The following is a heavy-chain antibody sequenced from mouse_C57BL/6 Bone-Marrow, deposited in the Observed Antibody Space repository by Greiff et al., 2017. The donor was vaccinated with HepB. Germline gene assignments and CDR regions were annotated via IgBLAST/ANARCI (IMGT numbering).Heavy chain of an antibody. Sequence: EVMLVESGGGLVQPKGSLKLSCAASGFSFNTYAMNWVRQAPGKGLEWVARIRSKSNNYATYYADSVKDRFTISRDDSESMLYLQMNNLKTEDTAMYYCGRCMFTGGGDYWGQGTSVTVSS. CDR3: GRCMFTGGGDY. J-gene: IGHJ4*01. CDR1: GFSFNTYA. CDR2: IRSKSNNYAT. V-gene: IGHV10-1*01. D-gene: IGHD2-2*01.